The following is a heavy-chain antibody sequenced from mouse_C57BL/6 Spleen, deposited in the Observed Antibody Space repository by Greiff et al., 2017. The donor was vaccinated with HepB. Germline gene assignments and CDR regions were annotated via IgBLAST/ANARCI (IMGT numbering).Heavy chain of an antibody. CDR3: ARSLYGNYDY. D-gene: IGHD2-1*01. V-gene: IGHV7-3*01. J-gene: IGHJ2*01. Sequence: VQLKESGGGLVQPGGSLSLSCAASGFTFTDYYMSWVRQPPGKALEWLGFIRNKANGYTTEYSASVKGRFTISRDNSQSILYLQMNALRAEDSATYYCARSLYGNYDYWGQGTTLTVSS. CDR2: IRNKANGYTT. CDR1: GFTFTDYY.